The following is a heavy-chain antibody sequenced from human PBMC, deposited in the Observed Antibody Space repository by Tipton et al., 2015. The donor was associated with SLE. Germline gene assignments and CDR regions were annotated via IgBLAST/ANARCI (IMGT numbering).Heavy chain of an antibody. CDR1: GDSVSSNSAA. CDR2: TYYRSKWYN. V-gene: IGHV6-1*01. CDR3: APRGEVGATNWFDP. D-gene: IGHD1-26*01. Sequence: GLVKPSQTLSLTCAISGDSVSSNSAAWNWIRQSPSRGLEWLGRTYYRSKWYNDYAVSVKSRITINPDTSKNQFSLKLSSVTAADTAVYYCAPRGEVGATNWFDPWGQGTLVTVSS. J-gene: IGHJ5*02.